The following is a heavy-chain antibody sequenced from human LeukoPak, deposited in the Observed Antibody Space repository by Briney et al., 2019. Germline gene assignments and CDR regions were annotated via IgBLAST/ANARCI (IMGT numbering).Heavy chain of an antibody. Sequence: GRSLRLSCAASGFTFSDYSMSWIRQAPGKGLEWVSYISSSGTTKNYADSVKDRFTISRDNAKNSLYLQMNSLRVGDTAVYYCVSSYDYWGQGTLVTVSS. CDR1: GFTFSDYS. V-gene: IGHV3-11*01. J-gene: IGHJ4*02. CDR2: ISSSGTTK. CDR3: VSSYDY.